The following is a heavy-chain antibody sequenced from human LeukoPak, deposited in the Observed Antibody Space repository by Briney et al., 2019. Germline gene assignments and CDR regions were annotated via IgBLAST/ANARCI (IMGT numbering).Heavy chain of an antibody. CDR1: GGSFSGYY. V-gene: IGHV4-30-4*01. J-gene: IGHJ4*02. CDR3: ARAGAVTIDY. CDR2: IYYSGST. Sequence: SSETLSLTCAVYGGSFSGYYWSWIRQPPGKGLECIGYIYYSGSTYYNPSLKSRVTISVNTSKNQFSLKLSSVTAADTAVYYRARAGAVTIDYWGQGTLVTVSS. D-gene: IGHD4-17*01.